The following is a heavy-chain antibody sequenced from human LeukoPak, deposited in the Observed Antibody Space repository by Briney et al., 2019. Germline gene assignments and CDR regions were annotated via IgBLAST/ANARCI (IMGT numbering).Heavy chain of an antibody. CDR3: ASSFYYDSRDY. J-gene: IGHJ4*02. Sequence: SETLSLTCVVYGGSFSGYFWSWVRQPPGKGLEWIGEITPSGSTTYSPSLKGRVSISIVPSKKKLSQRLTSVTAAGSAVYYCASSFYYDSRDYWGEGTLVTVSS. D-gene: IGHD3-22*01. CDR1: GGSFSGYF. V-gene: IGHV4-34*01. CDR2: ITPSGST.